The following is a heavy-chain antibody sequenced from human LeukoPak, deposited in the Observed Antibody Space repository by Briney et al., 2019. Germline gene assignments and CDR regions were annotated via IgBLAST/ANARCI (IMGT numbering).Heavy chain of an antibody. CDR2: IYYSGST. CDR1: GGSISSYY. CDR3: ARIKYSSGWYSGQGWFDP. V-gene: IGHV4-59*01. Sequence: SETLSLTCTVSGGSISSYYWSWIRQPPGKGLEWIGYIYYSGSTNYNPSLKSRVTISVDTSKNQFSLKLSSVTAADTAVYYCARIKYSSGWYSGQGWFDPWGQGTLVTVSS. J-gene: IGHJ5*02. D-gene: IGHD6-19*01.